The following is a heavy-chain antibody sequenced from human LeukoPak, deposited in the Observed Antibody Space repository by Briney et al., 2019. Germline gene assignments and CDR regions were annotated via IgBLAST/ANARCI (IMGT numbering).Heavy chain of an antibody. CDR1: GYSFSTYD. Sequence: ASVKVSRKASGYSFSTYDINWVRQAPGQGLEWLGWMRPKKSDTGYARKFQDRVTLTWNISTDTAYMELNSLTPEDTAVYFCAGGPPEDTSSGYWGQGTLVTVSS. V-gene: IGHV1-8*01. CDR3: AGGPPEDTSSGY. J-gene: IGHJ4*02. D-gene: IGHD3-22*01. CDR2: MRPKKSDT.